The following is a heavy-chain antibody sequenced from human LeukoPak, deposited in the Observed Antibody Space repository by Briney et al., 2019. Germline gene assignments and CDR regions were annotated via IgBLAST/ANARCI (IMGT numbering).Heavy chain of an antibody. D-gene: IGHD3-22*01. CDR2: IIPIFGTA. CDR3: ARDGLTYYYDSSGYYPYY. CDR1: GGTFSSYA. Sequence: SVKVSCKASGGTFSSYAISWVRQAPGQGLEWMGGIIPIFGTANYAQKFQGRVTITADESTSTAYMELSSLRSEDTAVYYCARDGLTYYYDSSGYYPYYWGQGTLVTVSS. J-gene: IGHJ4*02. V-gene: IGHV1-69*13.